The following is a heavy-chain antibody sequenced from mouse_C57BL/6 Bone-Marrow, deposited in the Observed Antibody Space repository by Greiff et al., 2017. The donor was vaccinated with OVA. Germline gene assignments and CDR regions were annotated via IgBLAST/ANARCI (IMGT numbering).Heavy chain of an antibody. Sequence: ESGPGLVKPSQSLSLTCSVTGYSITSGYYWNWIRQFPGNKLEWMGYISYDGSNNYNPSLKNRISITRDTSKNQFFLKLNSVTTEDTATYYCARCYYGSSFLFDYWGQGTTLTVSS. CDR1: GYSITSGYY. V-gene: IGHV3-6*01. CDR2: ISYDGSN. J-gene: IGHJ2*01. CDR3: ARCYYGSSFLFDY. D-gene: IGHD1-1*01.